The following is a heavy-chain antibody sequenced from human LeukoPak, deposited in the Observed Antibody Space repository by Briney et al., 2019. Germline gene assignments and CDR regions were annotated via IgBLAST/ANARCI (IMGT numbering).Heavy chain of an antibody. J-gene: IGHJ4*02. CDR1: GFSFSSYE. CDR3: AGESRSAFDF. V-gene: IGHV3-48*03. CDR2: ISSSAGTI. D-gene: IGHD6-25*01. Sequence: PGGSLRLSCEASGFSFSSYEMNWVRQAPGKGLEWVSYISSSAGTIYYAESVKGRFTISRDTAENSLYLQMNNLRVEDTAVYYCAGESRSAFDFWGQGTLVIVSS.